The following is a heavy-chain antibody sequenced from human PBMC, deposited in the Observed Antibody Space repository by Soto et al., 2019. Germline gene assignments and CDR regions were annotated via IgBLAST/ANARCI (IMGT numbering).Heavy chain of an antibody. V-gene: IGHV1-2*02. J-gene: IGHJ3*02. CDR1: GYTFTGYY. CDR3: ARDKGQITTLPEEAFDI. Sequence: QVQLVQSGAEVKKPGASVKVSCKASGYTFTGYYMHWVRQAPGQGLEGMGWINPNSGGTNYAQKFQGRVTMTRDTSISTADMELSRLRSDDTAVYYCARDKGQITTLPEEAFDIWGQGTVVTVSS. CDR2: INPNSGGT. D-gene: IGHD3-16*01.